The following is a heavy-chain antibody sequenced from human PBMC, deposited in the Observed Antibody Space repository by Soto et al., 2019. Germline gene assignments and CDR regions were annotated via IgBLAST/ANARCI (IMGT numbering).Heavy chain of an antibody. Sequence: SETLSLTCTVSGGSISSSSYYWGRIRQPPGKGLEWIGEIYHSGSTNYNPSLKSRVTISVDKSKNQFSLKLSSVTAADTAVYYCATRYCISTSCYADYGMDVWGQGTTVTVSS. J-gene: IGHJ6*02. CDR2: IYHSGST. D-gene: IGHD2-2*01. CDR3: ATRYCISTSCYADYGMDV. V-gene: IGHV4-39*07. CDR1: GGSISSSSYY.